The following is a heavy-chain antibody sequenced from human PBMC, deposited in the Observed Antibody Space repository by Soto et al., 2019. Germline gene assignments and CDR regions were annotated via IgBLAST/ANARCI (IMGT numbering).Heavy chain of an antibody. D-gene: IGHD1-7*01. V-gene: IGHV4-31*03. CDR2: IYYSGST. J-gene: IGHJ3*02. CDR1: GGSISSGGYY. Sequence: SETLSLTCTVSGGSISSGGYYWSWIRQHPGKGLEWIGYIYYSGSTYYNPSLKSRVTISVDTSKNQFSLKLSSVTAAHTAVYYCAVETGTTGFYAFDIWGQGTMVTVSS. CDR3: AVETGTTGFYAFDI.